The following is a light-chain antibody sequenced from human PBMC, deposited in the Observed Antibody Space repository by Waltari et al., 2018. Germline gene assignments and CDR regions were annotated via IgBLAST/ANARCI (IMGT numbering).Light chain of an antibody. CDR2: EVS. Sequence: DVVMPQTPLSLSVTPGQPASISCKSGQSLLQTNGKTYFYWYLQKPGQSPQLLMYEVSSRISGVPDRFSGSGSGTDFTLKISRVEAEDVGIYYCMLSTHIPYTFGQGTKLEIK. CDR3: MLSTHIPYT. V-gene: IGKV2-29*02. J-gene: IGKJ2*01. CDR1: QSLLQTNGKTY.